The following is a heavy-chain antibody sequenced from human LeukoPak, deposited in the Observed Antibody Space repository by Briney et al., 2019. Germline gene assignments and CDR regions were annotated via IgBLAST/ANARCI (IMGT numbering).Heavy chain of an antibody. CDR2: TNPNSGGT. V-gene: IGHV1-2*02. D-gene: IGHD3-22*01. Sequence: ASVKVSCKASGYTFTDYYMHWVRQAPGQGLEWMGWTNPNSGGTNYAQKFQGRVTMTRDTSISTAYMELSRLRSDDTAVYYCATEDYYDSSGYYYRRYNWFDPWGQGTLVTVSS. CDR1: GYTFTDYY. J-gene: IGHJ5*02. CDR3: ATEDYYDSSGYYYRRYNWFDP.